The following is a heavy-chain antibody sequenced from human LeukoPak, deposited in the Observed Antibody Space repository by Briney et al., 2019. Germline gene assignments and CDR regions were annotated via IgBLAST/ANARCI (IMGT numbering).Heavy chain of an antibody. CDR2: ISGSGEST. CDR1: GFIFSSNA. J-gene: IGHJ4*02. CDR3: AKYLGSRNFYDY. D-gene: IGHD1-14*01. Sequence: GGSLRLSCAASGFIFSSNAMSWVRQAPGKGLEWVSAISGSGESTYYANSVKGRFTISRDIPKNTLFLQMNSLRAEDTAVYYCAKYLGSRNFYDYWGQGALVTVSS. V-gene: IGHV3-23*01.